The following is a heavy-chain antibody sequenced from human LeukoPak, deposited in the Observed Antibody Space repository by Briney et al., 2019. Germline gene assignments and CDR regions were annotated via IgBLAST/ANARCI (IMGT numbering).Heavy chain of an antibody. CDR1: GFTFSHSW. V-gene: IGHV3-7*01. Sequence: GGSLRLSCVASGFTFSHSWMTWVRQAPGKGLEWVGHIKEDGSSQNYADSVKGRFTISRDNAKNTLYLQMNSLRAEDTAVYYCARGYPTATTHFDYWGQGTLVAVSS. CDR3: ARGYPTATTHFDY. J-gene: IGHJ4*02. CDR2: IKEDGSSQ. D-gene: IGHD4-17*01.